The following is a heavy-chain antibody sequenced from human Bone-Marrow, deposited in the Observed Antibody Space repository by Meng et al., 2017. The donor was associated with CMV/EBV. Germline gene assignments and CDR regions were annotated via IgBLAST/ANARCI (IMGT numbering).Heavy chain of an antibody. CDR3: ARDGSHRSPDYYYYGMDV. V-gene: IGHV3-21*01. J-gene: IGHJ6*02. D-gene: IGHD1-26*01. Sequence: GESLKISCAASGFTFSSYSMNWVRQAPGKGLEWVSSISSSSSYIYYADSVKVRFTISRDNAKNSLYLQMNSLRAEDTAVYYCARDGSHRSPDYYYYGMDVWGQGTTVTVSS. CDR2: ISSSSSYI. CDR1: GFTFSSYS.